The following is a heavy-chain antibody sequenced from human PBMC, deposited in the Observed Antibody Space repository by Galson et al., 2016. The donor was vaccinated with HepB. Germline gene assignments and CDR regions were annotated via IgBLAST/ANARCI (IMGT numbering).Heavy chain of an antibody. CDR2: ILPIFGTT. D-gene: IGHD3-3*01. V-gene: IGHV1-69*06. Sequence: SVKVSCKASGGTFTSYAFGWVRQAPGQGLEWMGGILPIFGTTNYAQILQGRVTITADKSTSTTAMELSSLTSEDTAVYYCARSAYDFWSGHSRSGKYYFDYCGPGTLVTVSS. J-gene: IGHJ4*02. CDR1: GGTFTSYA. CDR3: ARSAYDFWSGHSRSGKYYFDY.